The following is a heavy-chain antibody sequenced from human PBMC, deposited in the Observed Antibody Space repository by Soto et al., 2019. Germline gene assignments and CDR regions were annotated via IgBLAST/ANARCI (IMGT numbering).Heavy chain of an antibody. J-gene: IGHJ4*02. CDR1: GGSIRSGDYY. V-gene: IGHV4-30-4*01. D-gene: IGHD6-13*01. CDR3: ARHDGYSSSWYVFDY. Sequence: SETLSLTCTVSGGSIRSGDYYWSWIRQPPGKGLEWIGYIYYSGSTYYNPSLKSRVTISVDTSKNQFSLKLSSVTAADTAVYYCARHDGYSSSWYVFDYWGQGTLVTVSS. CDR2: IYYSGST.